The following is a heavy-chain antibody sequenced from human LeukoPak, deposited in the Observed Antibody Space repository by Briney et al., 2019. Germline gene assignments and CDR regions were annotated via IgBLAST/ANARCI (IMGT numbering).Heavy chain of an antibody. CDR2: IIPIFETT. CDR3: ARELSAVTLPWGDAFDM. CDR1: GGTFSSYV. V-gene: IGHV1-69*06. Sequence: GASVKVSCKASGGTFSSYVISWVRQAPGQGLEWMGGIIPIFETTNYAQKFLGRVTITADKSTSTTYMELSSLKSEDTAVYYCARELSAVTLPWGDAFDMWGQGTMVIVSS. D-gene: IGHD4-17*01. J-gene: IGHJ3*02.